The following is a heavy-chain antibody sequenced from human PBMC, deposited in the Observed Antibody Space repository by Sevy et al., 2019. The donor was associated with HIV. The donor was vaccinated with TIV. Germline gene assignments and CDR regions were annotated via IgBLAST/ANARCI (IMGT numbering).Heavy chain of an antibody. V-gene: IGHV3-23*01. CDR1: GFTSSTYA. J-gene: IGHJ2*01. D-gene: IGHD2-8*02. CDR2: ISNSGNDI. Sequence: GGSLRLSCAASGFTSSTYAMGWVRQAPGKELEWVSGISNSGNDIYYAGSVEGRFTISRDNSKSTLFLEMNNLRAEDTAVYYCAKDGAPYCTGGICFPYWYFDLWGRGALVTVSS. CDR3: AKDGAPYCTGGICFPYWYFDL.